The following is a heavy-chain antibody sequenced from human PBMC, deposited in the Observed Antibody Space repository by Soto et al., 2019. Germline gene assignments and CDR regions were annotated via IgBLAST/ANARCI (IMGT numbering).Heavy chain of an antibody. CDR2: ISAYNGNT. J-gene: IGHJ3*02. CDR3: ARTKQWLGLDAFDI. V-gene: IGHV1-18*01. D-gene: IGHD6-19*01. CDR1: GYTFTSYG. Sequence: WASVKVSCKASGYTFTSYGISWVRQAPGQGLEWMGWISAYNGNTNYAQKLQGRVTMTTDTSKSTAYMELRSLRSDDTAVYYCARTKQWLGLDAFDIWGQGTMVTVSS.